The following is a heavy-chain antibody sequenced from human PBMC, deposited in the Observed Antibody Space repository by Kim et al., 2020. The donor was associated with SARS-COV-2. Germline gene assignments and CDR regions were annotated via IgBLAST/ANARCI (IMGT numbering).Heavy chain of an antibody. CDR2: IYYSGST. D-gene: IGHD2-2*02. CDR1: GGSISSYY. Sequence: SETLSLTCTVSGGSISSYYWSWIRQPPGKGLEWIGYIYYSGSTNYNPSLKSRVTISVDTSKNQFSLKLSSVTAADTAVYYCARAQRYCSSTSCYIRYGMDVWGQGTTVTVSS. V-gene: IGHV4-59*01. CDR3: ARAQRYCSSTSCYIRYGMDV. J-gene: IGHJ6*02.